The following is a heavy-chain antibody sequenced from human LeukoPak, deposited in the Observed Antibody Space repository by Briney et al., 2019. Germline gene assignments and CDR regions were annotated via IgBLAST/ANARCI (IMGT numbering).Heavy chain of an antibody. V-gene: IGHV4-34*01. Sequence: SETLSLTCAVYGGSFSGYYWSWIRQPPGKGLEWIGEINHSGSTNYNPSLKSRVTISVDTSKNQFSLKLSSVTAADTAVYYCARGREGAFDYWGQGTLVIVSS. CDR2: INHSGST. CDR1: GGSFSGYY. J-gene: IGHJ4*02. CDR3: ARGREGAFDY. D-gene: IGHD1-26*01.